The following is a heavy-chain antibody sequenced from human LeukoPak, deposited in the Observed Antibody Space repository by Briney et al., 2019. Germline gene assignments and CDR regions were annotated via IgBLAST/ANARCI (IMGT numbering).Heavy chain of an antibody. V-gene: IGHV3-74*01. CDR2: INSDGRST. J-gene: IGHJ6*02. CDR1: GFTFSSYW. Sequence: GGSLRLSCAASGFTFSSYWMHWVRQAPGKGLVWVSRINSDGRSTTYADFVKGRFTFSRDNAKNTLYLQMNSLRAEDTAVYYCARSRYHGMDVWGQGTTVTVSS. CDR3: ARSRYHGMDV.